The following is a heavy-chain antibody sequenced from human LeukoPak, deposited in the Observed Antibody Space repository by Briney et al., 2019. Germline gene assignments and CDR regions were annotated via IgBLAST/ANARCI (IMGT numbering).Heavy chain of an antibody. D-gene: IGHD4-17*01. CDR2: IFCSGST. CDR3: ARLTPYGDYVDY. V-gene: IGHV4-59*08. CDR1: GVSISSHY. J-gene: IGHJ4*02. Sequence: SETLSLTCSVSGVSISSHYWSWIRQTPGKGLEWIGYIFCSGSTSYNPSLKSRVTMSVDRSNNQFSLKLSSVTAADTAVYYCARLTPYGDYVDYWGQGTLVTVSS.